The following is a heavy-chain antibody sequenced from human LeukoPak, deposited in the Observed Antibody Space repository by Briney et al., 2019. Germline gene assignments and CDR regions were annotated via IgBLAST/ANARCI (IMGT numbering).Heavy chain of an antibody. CDR2: ISGSGGST. J-gene: IGHJ5*02. CDR3: AKPEHSSSWSVNWFDP. V-gene: IGHV3-23*01. D-gene: IGHD6-13*01. CDR1: GFTFSSYA. Sequence: GGSLRLSCAASGFTFSSYAMSWVRQAPGKGLEWVSAISGSGGSTYYADSVKGRFTIPRDNSKNTLYLQMNSLRAEDTAVYYCAKPEHSSSWSVNWFDPWGQGTLVTVSS.